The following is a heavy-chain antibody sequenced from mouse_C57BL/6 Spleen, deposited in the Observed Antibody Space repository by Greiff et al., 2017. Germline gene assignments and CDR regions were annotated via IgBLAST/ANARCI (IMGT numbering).Heavy chain of an antibody. CDR3: ARSGDYDRYFDY. CDR1: GYTFTNYW. Sequence: VQLKQSGAELVRPGTSVKMSCKASGYTFTNYWIGWAKQRPGHGLEWIGDIYPGGGYTNYNEKFKGKATLTADKSSSTAYMQFSSLTSEDSAIYYCARSGDYDRYFDYWGQGTTLTVSS. J-gene: IGHJ2*01. V-gene: IGHV1-63*01. CDR2: IYPGGGYT. D-gene: IGHD2-4*01.